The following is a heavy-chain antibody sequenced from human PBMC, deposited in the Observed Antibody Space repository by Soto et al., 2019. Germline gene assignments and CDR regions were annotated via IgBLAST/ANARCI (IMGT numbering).Heavy chain of an antibody. CDR3: TRILYPRVVFDY. CDR2: IRTKTYGGTT. Sequence: GGSLRLSCTGSGFTFGDYAVSWFRQAPGKGLEWVGLIRTKTYGGTTEYAASVKGRFTISRDDSKSIAYLQMNSLKTEDTAVYYCTRILYPRVVFDYWGQGTLVTVSS. V-gene: IGHV3-49*03. D-gene: IGHD2-2*02. CDR1: GFTFGDYA. J-gene: IGHJ4*02.